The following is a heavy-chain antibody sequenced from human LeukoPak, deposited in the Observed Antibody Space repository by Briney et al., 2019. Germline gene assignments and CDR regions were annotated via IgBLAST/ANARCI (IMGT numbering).Heavy chain of an antibody. CDR1: GFTFSNAW. V-gene: IGHV3-15*01. Sequence: GGSLRLSCAASGFTFSNAWMSWVRQAPGKGLEWVGRIKSKTDGGTTDYAAPVKGRFTISRDDSKNTLYLQMNSLKTEDTAVYYCTTGVWYNSNAFTWDYWGQGTLVTVSS. D-gene: IGHD1-20*01. CDR3: TTGVWYNSNAFTWDY. J-gene: IGHJ4*02. CDR2: IKSKTDGGTT.